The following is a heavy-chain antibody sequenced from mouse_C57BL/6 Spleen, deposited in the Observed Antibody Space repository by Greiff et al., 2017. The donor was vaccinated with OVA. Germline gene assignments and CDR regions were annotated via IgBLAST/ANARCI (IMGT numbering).Heavy chain of an antibody. J-gene: IGHJ2*01. Sequence: LVESGPELVKPGASVKISCKASGYAFSSSWMNWVKQRPGKGLEWIGRIYPGDGDTNYNGKFKGKATLTADKSSSTAYMQLSSLTSEDAAVYFCAREGAAQATYFDYWGQGTTLTVSS. CDR1: GYAFSSSW. V-gene: IGHV1-82*01. D-gene: IGHD3-2*02. CDR3: AREGAAQATYFDY. CDR2: IYPGDGDT.